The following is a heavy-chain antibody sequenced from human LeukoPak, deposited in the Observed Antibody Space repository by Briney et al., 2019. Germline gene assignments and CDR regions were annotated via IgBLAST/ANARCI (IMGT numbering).Heavy chain of an antibody. V-gene: IGHV4-34*01. CDR1: GGSFSGYY. CDR2: INHSGST. CDR3: AFEIAAAGEYYFDY. J-gene: IGHJ4*02. Sequence: SETLSLTCAVYGGSFSGYYWSWIRQPPGKGLEWIGEINHSGSTNYNPSLKSRVTISVDTSKNQFSLKLSSVTAADTAVYYCAFEIAAAGEYYFDYWGQGTLVTVSS. D-gene: IGHD6-13*01.